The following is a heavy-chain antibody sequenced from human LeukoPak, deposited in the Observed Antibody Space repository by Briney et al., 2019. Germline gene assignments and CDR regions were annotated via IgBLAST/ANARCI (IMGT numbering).Heavy chain of an antibody. Sequence: PGGSLRLSCAASGFTFSTYAMTWVRQAPGKGLEWVSTINSGGSTYYADSVKGRFTISRDNSKNTLYLQMNSLRAEDTAVYYCAKSGGGYSSGWFYWGQGTLVTVSS. J-gene: IGHJ4*02. V-gene: IGHV3-23*01. CDR2: INSGGST. CDR1: GFTFSTYA. D-gene: IGHD6-19*01. CDR3: AKSGGGYSSGWFY.